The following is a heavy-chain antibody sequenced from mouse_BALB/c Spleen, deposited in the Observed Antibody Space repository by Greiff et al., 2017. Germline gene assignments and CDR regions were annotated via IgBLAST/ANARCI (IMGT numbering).Heavy chain of an antibody. CDR1: GFSLTSYG. CDR2: IWAGGST. D-gene: IGHD2-14*01. CDR3: AREVRPYYYAMDY. J-gene: IGHJ4*01. V-gene: IGHV2-9*02. Sequence: QVQLQQSGPGLVAPSQSLSITCTVSGFSLTSYGVHWVRQPPGKGLEWLGVIWAGGSTNYNSALMSRLSISKDNSKSQVFLKMNSLQTDDTAMYYCAREVRPYYYAMDYWGQGTSVTVSS.